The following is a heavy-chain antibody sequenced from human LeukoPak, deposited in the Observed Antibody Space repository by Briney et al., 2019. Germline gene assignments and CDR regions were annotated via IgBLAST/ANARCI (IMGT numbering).Heavy chain of an antibody. CDR2: ISYSGST. CDR3: ARHLDYYGSGTYEF. CDR1: GGSISSYH. J-gene: IGHJ4*02. Sequence: SETLSLTCAVSGGSISSYHWSWIRQPPGKGLEWIGYISYSGSTNYNPSLKSRVTISVDASKNQFSLSLSSVTAADTAVYYCARHLDYYGSGTYEFWGQGTLVTVSS. D-gene: IGHD3-10*01. V-gene: IGHV4-59*08.